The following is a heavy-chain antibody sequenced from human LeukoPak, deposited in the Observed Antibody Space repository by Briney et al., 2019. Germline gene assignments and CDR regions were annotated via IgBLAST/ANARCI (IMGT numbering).Heavy chain of an antibody. CDR3: AAHPSSAY. Sequence: GGSLRLSCTASGFTFSSDEMNWVRQAPGKGLEWVSSISSSSSYIYYADSVKGRFTISRDHSKNTLYLQMNTLRAEDTAVYYCAAHPSSAYWGRGTLVTVSS. D-gene: IGHD6-6*01. V-gene: IGHV3-21*04. J-gene: IGHJ4*02. CDR2: ISSSSSYI. CDR1: GFTFSSDE.